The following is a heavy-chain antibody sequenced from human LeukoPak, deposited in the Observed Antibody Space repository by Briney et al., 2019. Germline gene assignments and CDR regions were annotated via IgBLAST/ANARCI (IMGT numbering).Heavy chain of an antibody. CDR3: ARALCSSTSCYNDYYYYYMDV. D-gene: IGHD2-2*01. CDR2: IYYSGST. CDR1: GGSISSYY. Sequence: SETLSLTCTVSGGSISSYYWSWIRQPPGKGLEWIGYIYYSGSTNYNPPLKSRVTISVDTSKNQFSLKLSSVTAADTAVYYCARALCSSTSCYNDYYYYYMDVWGKGTTVTVSS. V-gene: IGHV4-59*01. J-gene: IGHJ6*03.